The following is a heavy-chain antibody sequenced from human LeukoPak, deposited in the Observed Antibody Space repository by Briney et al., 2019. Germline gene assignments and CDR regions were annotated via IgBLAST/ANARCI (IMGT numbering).Heavy chain of an antibody. D-gene: IGHD6-25*01. CDR2: IKQDGSEK. V-gene: IGHV3-7*01. Sequence: PGGSLRLSCAASGFTFSRHWMTWVRQPPGKGLEWVANIKQDGSEKYYVDSVKGRFTISRDNAENSLYLQMNSLRDEDTAVYYRARGPTAAAVYLSGESDYWGQGTLVTVSS. CDR1: GFTFSRHW. CDR3: ARGPTAAAVYLSGESDY. J-gene: IGHJ4*02.